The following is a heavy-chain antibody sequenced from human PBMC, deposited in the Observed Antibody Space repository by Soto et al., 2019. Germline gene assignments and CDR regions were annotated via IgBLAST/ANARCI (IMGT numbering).Heavy chain of an antibody. CDR1: GYTFTSYG. J-gene: IGHJ4*02. V-gene: IGHV1-18*01. CDR3: ARVEEAVTIFGVVIVYFDY. D-gene: IGHD3-3*01. Sequence: GASVKVSCKASGYTFTSYGISWVRQAPGQGLEWMGWISAYNGNTNYAQKLQGRVTMTTDTSTSTAYMELRSLRSDDTAVYYCARVEEAVTIFGVVIVYFDYWGQGTLVTVSS. CDR2: ISAYNGNT.